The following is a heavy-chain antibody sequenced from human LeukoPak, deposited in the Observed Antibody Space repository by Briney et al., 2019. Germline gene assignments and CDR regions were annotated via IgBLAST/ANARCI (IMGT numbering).Heavy chain of an antibody. J-gene: IGHJ3*02. V-gene: IGHV3-66*01. D-gene: IGHD6-19*01. CDR3: ERGGMSSGWKGGVFDM. CDR1: GFTVSRKY. CDR2: LYSSGPT. Sequence: GGSLRLSCAVSGFTVSRKYMSWVRQAPGKGLEWVSVLYSSGPTYYADSVKGRVTISRNDSKKTLSLQMNGLRSEDTAVYYCERGGMSSGWKGGVFDMWGQGTLVIASS.